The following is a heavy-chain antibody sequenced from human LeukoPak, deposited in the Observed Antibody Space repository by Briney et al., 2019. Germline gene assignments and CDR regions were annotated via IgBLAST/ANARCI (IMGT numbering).Heavy chain of an antibody. V-gene: IGHV3-7*01. J-gene: IGHJ5*02. CDR1: GFTISDYW. Sequence: PGGSLRLSCAASGFTISDYWMTWVRQAPGKGLEWVANIKQDGSEKTYVDSVKGRFTISRDNAKNSIFLQMNSLRVEDMAIYYCVRDGGTDWYDPWGQGNLVSVSS. D-gene: IGHD3-16*01. CDR2: IKQDGSEK. CDR3: VRDGGTDWYDP.